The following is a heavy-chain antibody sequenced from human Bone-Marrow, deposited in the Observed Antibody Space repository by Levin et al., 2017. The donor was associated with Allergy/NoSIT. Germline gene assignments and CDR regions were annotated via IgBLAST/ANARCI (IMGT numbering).Heavy chain of an antibody. D-gene: IGHD3-10*01. CDR3: ARVHSGTYYLFDS. J-gene: IGHJ4*02. V-gene: IGHV5-51*01. Sequence: KVSCKASGYSFTGNWIGWVRLMPGRGLEWMGIIYPRDYETRYSPSFQAQVTISADKSISTAYLEWHSLKAADSAMYYCARVHSGTYYLFDSWGQGTLVSVSS. CDR2: IYPRDYET. CDR1: GYSFTGNW.